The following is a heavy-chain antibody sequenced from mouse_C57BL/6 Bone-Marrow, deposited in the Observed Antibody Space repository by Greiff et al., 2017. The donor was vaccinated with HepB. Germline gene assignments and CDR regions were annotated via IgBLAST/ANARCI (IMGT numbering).Heavy chain of an antibody. V-gene: IGHV2-6-1*01. CDR2: IWSDGST. Sequence: QVQLKESGPGLVAPSQSLSITCTVSGFSLTSYGVHWVRQPPGKGLEWLVVIWSDGSTTYNSALKSRLSISKDNSKSQVFLKMNSLQTDDTAMYYCARHETAQAIYAMDYWGQGTSVTVSS. CDR1: GFSLTSYG. D-gene: IGHD3-2*02. CDR3: ARHETAQAIYAMDY. J-gene: IGHJ4*01.